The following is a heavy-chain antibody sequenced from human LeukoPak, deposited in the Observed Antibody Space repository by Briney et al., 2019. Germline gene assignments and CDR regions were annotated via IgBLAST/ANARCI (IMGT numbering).Heavy chain of an antibody. CDR2: IYPGDSGT. V-gene: IGHV5-51*01. CDR3: ARLDCSTTSCRFDP. CDR1: GYSFTNYW. Sequence: GESLKIPCKGSGYSFTNYWIGWVRQVSGKGVEWMGIIYPGDSGTRYSPSFQGQVTISADKSISTAYLQWSSLQTSDTAMYYCARLDCSTTSCRFDPWGQGTLVTVSS. D-gene: IGHD2-2*01. J-gene: IGHJ5*02.